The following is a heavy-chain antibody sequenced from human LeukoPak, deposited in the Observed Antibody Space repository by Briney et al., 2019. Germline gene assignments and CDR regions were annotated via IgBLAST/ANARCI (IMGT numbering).Heavy chain of an antibody. D-gene: IGHD3-22*01. CDR2: INWNGGST. CDR3: ARVLVVITAIDY. J-gene: IGHJ4*02. CDR1: GFRFDDYG. V-gene: IGHV3-20*04. Sequence: GGSLRLSCAVSGFRFDDYGMSWVRQAPGKGLEWVSGINWNGGSTSYGDSVKGRFTISRDNSKNTLYLQMNSLRAEDTAVYYCARVLVVITAIDYWGQGTLVTVSS.